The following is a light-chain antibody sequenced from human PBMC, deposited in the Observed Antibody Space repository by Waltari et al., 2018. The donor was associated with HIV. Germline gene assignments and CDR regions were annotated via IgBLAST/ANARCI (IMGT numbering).Light chain of an antibody. CDR2: EVS. Sequence: QSALPQPASVSGSPGQSITISCTGTSSDVGSYNLVSWYQQHPGKAPKLMSYEVSKRPSGVSNRFSGSKSGNTASLTISGLQAEDEADYYCCSYAGSSTLVFGGGTKLTVL. V-gene: IGLV2-23*02. J-gene: IGLJ3*02. CDR3: CSYAGSSTLV. CDR1: SSDVGSYNL.